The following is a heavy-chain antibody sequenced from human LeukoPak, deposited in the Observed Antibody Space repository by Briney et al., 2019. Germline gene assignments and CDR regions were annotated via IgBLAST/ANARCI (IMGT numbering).Heavy chain of an antibody. Sequence: PGGSLRLSCAASGFTFSSYWMSWVRQAPGKGLEWVANIKQDGSEKYYVDSVKGRFTISRDNAKNSLYLQMNSLRAEDTAVCYCARVSALLRRYRTDMGAFDIWGQGTMVTVSS. CDR2: IKQDGSEK. V-gene: IGHV3-7*01. J-gene: IGHJ3*02. CDR3: ARVSALLRRYRTDMGAFDI. D-gene: IGHD1-26*01. CDR1: GFTFSSYW.